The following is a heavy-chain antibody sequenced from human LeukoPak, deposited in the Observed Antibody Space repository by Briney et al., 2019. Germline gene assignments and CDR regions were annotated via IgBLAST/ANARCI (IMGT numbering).Heavy chain of an antibody. CDR1: GFTFSSYS. Sequence: GGSLRLSCAASGFTFSSYSINWVRQAPGKGLEWVSYSSSSSTIYYADSVKGRFTISRDNAKNSLYLQMNSLRAEDTAVYYCARDGGDSSSWYRGYYYYYYYMDVWGKGTTVTVSS. V-gene: IGHV3-48*04. CDR2: SSSSSTI. J-gene: IGHJ6*03. D-gene: IGHD6-13*01. CDR3: ARDGGDSSSWYRGYYYYYYYMDV.